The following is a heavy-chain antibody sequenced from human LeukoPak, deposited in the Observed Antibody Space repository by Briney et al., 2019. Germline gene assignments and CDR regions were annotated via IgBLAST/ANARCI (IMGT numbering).Heavy chain of an antibody. CDR1: GFTFSGYS. CDR3: ARDSIQLWPNAIDF. Sequence: GGFLRLSCATSGFTFSGYSMNWVRQAPGKGLEWISYISSSSINIHYGDSVKGRFTISRDNAENSLYLQMNSLRAEDTAVYYCARDSIQLWPNAIDFWGQGTLVTVSS. V-gene: IGHV3-48*01. D-gene: IGHD1-1*01. CDR2: ISSSSINI. J-gene: IGHJ4*02.